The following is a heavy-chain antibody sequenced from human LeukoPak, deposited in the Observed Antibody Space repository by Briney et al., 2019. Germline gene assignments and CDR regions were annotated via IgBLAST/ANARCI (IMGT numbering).Heavy chain of an antibody. CDR2: IYYNGSP. Sequence: SETLSLTCTVSGDSISTYYCSWIRQSPGKGLEWIGYIYYNGSPNYNPSLKSRVTISLDTSKSQFSLKLSSVTAADTAVYYCALGSVPATYYYYYMDVWGKGTTVTVSS. D-gene: IGHD2-2*01. CDR3: ALGSVPATYYYYYMDV. J-gene: IGHJ6*03. CDR1: GDSISTYY. V-gene: IGHV4-59*01.